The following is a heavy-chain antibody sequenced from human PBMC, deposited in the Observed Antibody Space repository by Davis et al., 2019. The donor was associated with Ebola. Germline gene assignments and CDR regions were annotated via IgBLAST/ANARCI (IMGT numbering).Heavy chain of an antibody. CDR1: GFTFSDYY. CDR3: TLLQEHL. CDR2: ISSSGRYT. V-gene: IGHV3-11*03. J-gene: IGHJ6*01. D-gene: IGHD1-26*01. Sequence: GESLKISCAASGFTFSDYYMSWIRQAPGKGLEWISHISSSGRYTNHADSVEGRFTISRDNSKNTLYLQMNSLHQGPIGLPPGTLLQEHLWG.